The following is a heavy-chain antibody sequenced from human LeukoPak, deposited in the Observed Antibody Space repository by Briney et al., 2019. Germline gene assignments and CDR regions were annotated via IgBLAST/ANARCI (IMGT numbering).Heavy chain of an antibody. CDR2: IIPIFGTA. D-gene: IGHD6-13*01. Sequence: SVKVSCMASGGTFSSYAISWVRQAPGQGLEWMGGIIPIFGTANYAQKFQGRVTITADKSTSTAYMELSSLRSEDTAVYYCARERSAAATGDNWFDPWGQGTLVTVSS. CDR1: GGTFSSYA. V-gene: IGHV1-69*06. CDR3: ARERSAAATGDNWFDP. J-gene: IGHJ5*02.